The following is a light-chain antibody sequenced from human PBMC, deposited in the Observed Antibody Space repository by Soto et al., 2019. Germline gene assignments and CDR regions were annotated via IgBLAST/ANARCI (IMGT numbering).Light chain of an antibody. CDR2: WAS. Sequence: DSLLTQSPDSLAVSRGERATMNCKSSQSVLYSSNNKNYLAWYQQKPGQPPKLLIYWASTRESGVPDRFSGSGYGTDFTLTISSLQAEDVAVYYCQQYYSTRTFGQGTKVDIK. V-gene: IGKV4-1*01. J-gene: IGKJ1*01. CDR1: QSVLYSSNNKNY. CDR3: QQYYSTRT.